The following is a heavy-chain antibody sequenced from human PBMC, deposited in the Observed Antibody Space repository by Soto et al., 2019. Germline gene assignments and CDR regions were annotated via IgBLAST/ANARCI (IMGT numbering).Heavy chain of an antibody. V-gene: IGHV3-23*01. D-gene: IGHD3-10*01. CDR3: AKRYGSGSYRAFNPYYGMYI. Sequence: PGGSLRLSCAASRFTFRNYGMSWVRQGPGKGLEWVSGISPTGEQRFYVDSVKGRFFISRDNSQNTLSLEMSNLRADDTAVYSCAKRYGSGSYRAFNPYYGMYIWGQGPSVTVSS. J-gene: IGHJ6*02. CDR1: RFTFRNYG. CDR2: ISPTGEQR.